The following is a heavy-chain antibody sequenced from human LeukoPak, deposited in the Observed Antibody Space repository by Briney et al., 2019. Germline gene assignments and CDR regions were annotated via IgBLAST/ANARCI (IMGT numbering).Heavy chain of an antibody. D-gene: IGHD3-3*01. J-gene: IGHJ6*03. CDR3: ARGPLGVPSYYDFWSGYRAGYYYYYMDV. CDR2: IIPIFGTA. CDR1: GGTFSSYA. Sequence: GSSVKVSCKASGGTFSSYAISWVRQAPGQGLEWMGVIIPIFGTANYAQKFQGRVTITADESTSTAYMELSSLRSEDTAVYYCARGPLGVPSYYDFWSGYRAGYYYYYMDVWGKGTTVTVSS. V-gene: IGHV1-69*01.